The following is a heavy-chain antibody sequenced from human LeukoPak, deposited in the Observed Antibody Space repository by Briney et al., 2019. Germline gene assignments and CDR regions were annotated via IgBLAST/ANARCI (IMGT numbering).Heavy chain of an antibody. CDR3: ARDRKDIVVVPAAIMYYYYGMDV. V-gene: IGHV3-48*04. D-gene: IGHD2-2*01. Sequence: GGSLRLSCAASGFTFSSYWMHWVRQAPGKGLEWVSYISSSGFTIYYADSVKGRFSISRDNAKNSLYLQMNSLRAEDTAVYYCARDRKDIVVVPAAIMYYYYGMDVWGQGTTVTVSS. J-gene: IGHJ6*02. CDR2: ISSSGFTI. CDR1: GFTFSSYW.